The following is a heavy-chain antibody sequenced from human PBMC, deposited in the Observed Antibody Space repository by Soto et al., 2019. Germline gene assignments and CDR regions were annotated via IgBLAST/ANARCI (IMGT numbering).Heavy chain of an antibody. Sequence: ASVKVSCKASGYTFTSYGISWVRQAPGQGLEWMGWISAYNGNTNYAQKLQGRVTMTTDTSTTIAYMELRSLTSDDRAVYYCAKNGQPPYYYYGMDVWGQGTTVTVSS. CDR3: AKNGQPPYYYYGMDV. V-gene: IGHV1-18*01. CDR2: ISAYNGNT. J-gene: IGHJ6*02. D-gene: IGHD2-8*01. CDR1: GYTFTSYG.